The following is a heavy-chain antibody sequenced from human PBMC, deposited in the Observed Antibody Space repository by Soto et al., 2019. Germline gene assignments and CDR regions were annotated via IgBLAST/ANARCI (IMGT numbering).Heavy chain of an antibody. CDR1: GYTFTSYA. Sequence: ASVKVSCKASGYTFTSYAMHWVRQAPGQRLEWMGWINAGNGNTKYSQKFQGRVTITRDTSASTAYMELSSLRSEDTAVYYCARVPGCWRWDYYYYGMDVWGPGPTVTVSS. CDR3: ARVPGCWRWDYYYYGMDV. D-gene: IGHD3-9*01. V-gene: IGHV1-3*01. J-gene: IGHJ6*02. CDR2: INAGNGNT.